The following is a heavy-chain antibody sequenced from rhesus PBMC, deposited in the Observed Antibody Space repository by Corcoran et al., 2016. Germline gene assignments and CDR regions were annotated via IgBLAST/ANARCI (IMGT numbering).Heavy chain of an antibody. D-gene: IGHD6-25*01. Sequence: QVQLQESGPGLVKPSETLSLTCAVSGGSIRSGYYYWSLILPHPGRGLEWIGYITYSGSTSYNPSLKSRVTISRDTSKNQFSLKLSSVTAADTAVYYCARDGIAAAGTEGYFDYWGQGALVTVSS. CDR1: GGSIRSGYYY. CDR2: ITYSGST. J-gene: IGHJ4*01. CDR3: ARDGIAAAGTEGYFDY. V-gene: IGHV4-122*02.